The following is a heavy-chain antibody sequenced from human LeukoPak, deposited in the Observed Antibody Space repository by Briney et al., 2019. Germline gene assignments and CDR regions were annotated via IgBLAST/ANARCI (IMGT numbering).Heavy chain of an antibody. J-gene: IGHJ4*02. CDR2: ISSSSSYI. D-gene: IGHD2-2*01. Sequence: GGSLRLSCAASGFTFSSYSMNWVRQAPGKGLEWVSSISSSSSYIYYADSVKGRFTISRDNAKNSLYPQMNSLRAEDTAVYYCARDLGYCSSTSCYAPPFDYWGQGTLVTVSS. CDR3: ARDLGYCSSTSCYAPPFDY. V-gene: IGHV3-21*04. CDR1: GFTFSSYS.